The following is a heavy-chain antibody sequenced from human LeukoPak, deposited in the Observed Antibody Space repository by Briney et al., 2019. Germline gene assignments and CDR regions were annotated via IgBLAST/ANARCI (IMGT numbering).Heavy chain of an antibody. CDR3: AREYPPRYYYDSSGYLDY. CDR2: ISDSSSTI. V-gene: IGHV3-48*02. Sequence: PGGSLRLSCAASGFTFSSYSMNWVRQAPGKGLEWVSYISDSSSTIYYADSVKGRFTISRDNAKNSLYLQMNSLRDEDTAVYYCAREYPPRYYYDSSGYLDYWGQGTLVTVSS. J-gene: IGHJ4*02. CDR1: GFTFSSYS. D-gene: IGHD3-22*01.